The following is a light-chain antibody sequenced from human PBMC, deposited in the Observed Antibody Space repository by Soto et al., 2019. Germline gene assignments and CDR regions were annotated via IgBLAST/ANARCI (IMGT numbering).Light chain of an antibody. Sequence: QSVLTQPPSASGTPGQRVTISCSGSSSNIGSNTVNWYQQLPGTAPKLLIHSNNQRPSGVPDRFSGSKSGTSASLAISGLQSEDEADYYCAAWDDSLNGLYVI. V-gene: IGLV1-44*01. CDR2: SNN. CDR1: SSNIGSNT. CDR3: AAWDDSLNGLYV. J-gene: IGLJ1*01.